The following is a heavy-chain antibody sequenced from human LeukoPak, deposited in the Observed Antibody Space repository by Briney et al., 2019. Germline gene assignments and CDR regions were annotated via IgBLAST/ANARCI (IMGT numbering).Heavy chain of an antibody. Sequence: ASVKVSCKASGYTFTGYYMHWVRQAPGQGLEWMGWINPNSGGTNYAQKFQGRVTMTRDTSISTAYTELSRLRSDDTAVYYCARAIAVAGHKAPADYWGQGTLVTVSS. CDR3: ARAIAVAGHKAPADY. V-gene: IGHV1-2*02. J-gene: IGHJ4*02. CDR1: GYTFTGYY. CDR2: INPNSGGT. D-gene: IGHD6-19*01.